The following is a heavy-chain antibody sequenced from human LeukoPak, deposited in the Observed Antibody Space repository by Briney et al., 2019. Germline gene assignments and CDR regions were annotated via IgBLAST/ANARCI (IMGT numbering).Heavy chain of an antibody. J-gene: IGHJ4*02. CDR1: GYTISSGYY. D-gene: IGHD3-10*01. CDR3: ARTRYFCGSMSYGAPSYFVY. V-gene: IGHV4-38-2*01. Sequence: SETLSLTCAASGYTISSGYYWGWIREPPGKGLEWIGSIYHSGCTYYNPSFKSRVTISVDTSKNPFTLKLSTVTAEDTAVYYCARTRYFCGSMSYGAPSYFVYWGQGALVTVSS. CDR2: IYHSGCT.